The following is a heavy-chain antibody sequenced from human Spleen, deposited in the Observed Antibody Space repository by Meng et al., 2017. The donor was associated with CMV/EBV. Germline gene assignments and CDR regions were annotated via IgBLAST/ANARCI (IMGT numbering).Heavy chain of an antibody. Sequence: SGSSLTTIAGGVGWVRQPQGKALGWVGLLYWSGDKSYKPSMKNRITITSDSSKTHVVLIMTNMDPVDSATYYCVHSPYRFWSGPSYWGQGALVTVSS. CDR1: GSSLTTIAGG. V-gene: IGHV2-5*01. CDR3: VHSPYRFWSGPSY. J-gene: IGHJ4*02. CDR2: LYWSGDK. D-gene: IGHD3-3*01.